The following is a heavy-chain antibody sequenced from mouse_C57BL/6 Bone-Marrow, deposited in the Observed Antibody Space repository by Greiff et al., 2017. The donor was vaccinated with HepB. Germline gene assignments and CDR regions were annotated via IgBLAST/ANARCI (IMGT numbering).Heavy chain of an antibody. V-gene: IGHV5-6*01. CDR2: ISSGGSYT. CDR3: ARHWDDFDY. CDR1: GFTFSSYG. J-gene: IGHJ2*01. D-gene: IGHD4-1*01. Sequence: EVKVVESGGDLVKPGGSLKLSCAASGFTFSSYGMSWVRQTPDKRLEWVATISSGGSYTYYPDSVKGRFTISRDNAKNTLYLQMSSLKSEDTAMYYCARHWDDFDYWGQGTTLTVSS.